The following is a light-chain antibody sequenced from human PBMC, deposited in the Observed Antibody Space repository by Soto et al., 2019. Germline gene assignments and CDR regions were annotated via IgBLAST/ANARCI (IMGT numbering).Light chain of an antibody. V-gene: IGLV2-8*01. J-gene: IGLJ3*02. Sequence: QSALTLPPSASGSPGQSVTISCTGTSSDVGAYNYVSWYQQYPGKAPKLMIYEVNKRPSGVPDRFSGSKSGKTASLTVSGLQPEDAAHYHLTSYAGSNIWVFGRGTKLTVL. CDR3: TSYAGSNIWV. CDR2: EVN. CDR1: SSDVGAYNY.